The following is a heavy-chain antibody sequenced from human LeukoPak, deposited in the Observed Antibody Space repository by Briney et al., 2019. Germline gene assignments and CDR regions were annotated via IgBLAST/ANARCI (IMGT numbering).Heavy chain of an antibody. CDR2: IRYDGSNK. Sequence: GGSLRLSCAVSGFTFSNYGMHWVRQAPGKGLEWVAFIRYDGSNKFYPDSVKGRFTISRDNSKNTLYLQMNSLRAENTAVYYCAKDRGVRGGIDYWGQGTLVTVSS. CDR1: GFTFSNYG. D-gene: IGHD3-10*01. CDR3: AKDRGVRGGIDY. V-gene: IGHV3-30*02. J-gene: IGHJ4*02.